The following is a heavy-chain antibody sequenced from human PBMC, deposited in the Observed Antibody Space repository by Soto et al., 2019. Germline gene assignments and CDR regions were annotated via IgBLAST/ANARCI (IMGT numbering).Heavy chain of an antibody. V-gene: IGHV4-34*01. CDR3: ARGPAYYDFWSGYYNKYYFDY. D-gene: IGHD3-3*01. CDR1: GGSFSGYY. J-gene: IGHJ4*02. Sequence: SETLSLTCAVYGGSFSGYYWSWIRQPPGKGLEWIGEINHSGSTNYNPSLKSRVTISVDTSKNQFSLKLSSVTAADTAVYYCARGPAYYDFWSGYYNKYYFDYWGQGTLVTVSS. CDR2: INHSGST.